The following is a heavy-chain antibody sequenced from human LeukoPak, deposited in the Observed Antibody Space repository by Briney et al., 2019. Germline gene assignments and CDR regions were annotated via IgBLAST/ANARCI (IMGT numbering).Heavy chain of an antibody. CDR1: GFTFSSYG. Sequence: GGSLRLSCAASGFTFSSYGMHWVRQAPGKGLEWWAVIWYDGSNKYYADSVKGRFTISRDNSKNTLYLQMNSLRAEDTAVYYCARERGIAAAAAFDYWGQGTLVTVSS. D-gene: IGHD6-13*01. CDR3: ARERGIAAAAAFDY. J-gene: IGHJ4*02. CDR2: IWYDGSNK. V-gene: IGHV3-33*01.